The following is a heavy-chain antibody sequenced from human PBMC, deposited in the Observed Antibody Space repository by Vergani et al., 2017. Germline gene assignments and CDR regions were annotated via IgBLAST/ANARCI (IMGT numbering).Heavy chain of an antibody. CDR2: IKPSGGHT. J-gene: IGHJ4*02. Sequence: VQVVPSGAEVKKSGASVKVSCKTSGYTFSNYYMHWVRQAPGQGLEWMGIIKPSGGHTNYAQKFQGRVTMTSDTSTSTVYMELSSLRSENTAIYYCARGDYGILTGYRYWGQGTLVTVSA. CDR1: GYTFSNYY. D-gene: IGHD3-9*01. CDR3: ARGDYGILTGYRY. V-gene: IGHV1-46*03.